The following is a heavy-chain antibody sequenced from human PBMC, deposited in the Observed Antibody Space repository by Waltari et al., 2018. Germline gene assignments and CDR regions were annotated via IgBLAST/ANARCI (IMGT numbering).Heavy chain of an antibody. D-gene: IGHD6-13*01. CDR2: IYYSGRT. V-gene: IGHV4-39*01. CDR3: AYSSSWYYFDY. J-gene: IGHJ4*02. Sequence: QLQLQESGPGLVKPSETLSLTCTVSGGSISSSSYYWGWIRQPPGKGLGWIGSIYYSGRTYDNPSLKSRVTRSVDTSKNQFSLKLSSVTAADTAVYYCAYSSSWYYFDYWGQGTLVTVSS. CDR1: GGSISSSSYY.